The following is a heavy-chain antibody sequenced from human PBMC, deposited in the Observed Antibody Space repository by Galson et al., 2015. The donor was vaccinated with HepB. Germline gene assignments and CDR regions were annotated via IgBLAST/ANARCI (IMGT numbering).Heavy chain of an antibody. D-gene: IGHD2-8*01. CDR2: ISSSSSTI. J-gene: IGHJ6*02. CDR3: AINGPYYYYGMDV. Sequence: SLRLSCAASGFTFSSYSMNWVRQAPGKGLEWVSYISSSSSTIYYADSVKGRFTISRDNAKNSLYLQMNSLRAEDTAVYYCAINGPYYYYGMDVWGQGTTVTVSS. V-gene: IGHV3-48*04. CDR1: GFTFSSYS.